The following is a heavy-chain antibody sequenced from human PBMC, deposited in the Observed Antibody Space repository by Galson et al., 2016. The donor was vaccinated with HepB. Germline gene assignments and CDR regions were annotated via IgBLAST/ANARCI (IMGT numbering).Heavy chain of an antibody. V-gene: IGHV3-33*01. Sequence: SLRLSCAASGFTFSSYGMHWVRQAPGKGLEWVAVLAYDGTYKYYADSVKGRFTISRDISKNTLYLQMNSLRAVDTAVYYCARDLIVGALDFVDWGQGTLGTVSS. CDR3: ARDLIVGALDFVD. CDR1: GFTFSSYG. J-gene: IGHJ4*02. D-gene: IGHD1-26*01. CDR2: LAYDGTYK.